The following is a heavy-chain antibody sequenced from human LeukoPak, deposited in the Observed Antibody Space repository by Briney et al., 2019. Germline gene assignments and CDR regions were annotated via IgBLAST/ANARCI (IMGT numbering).Heavy chain of an antibody. Sequence: GGSLRLSCAASGFTFSSYWMSWVRQAPGKGLEWVANIKQDGSEKYYVDSVKGRFTISRDNAKNSLYLQMNSLRAEDTAVYYCAKDLRYYDFWSGYMDVWGKGTTVTVSS. J-gene: IGHJ6*03. D-gene: IGHD3-3*01. V-gene: IGHV3-7*01. CDR1: GFTFSSYW. CDR3: AKDLRYYDFWSGYMDV. CDR2: IKQDGSEK.